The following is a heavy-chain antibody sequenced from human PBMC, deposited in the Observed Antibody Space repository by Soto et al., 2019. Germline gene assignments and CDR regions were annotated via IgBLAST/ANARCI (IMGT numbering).Heavy chain of an antibody. CDR3: ARGGKIAARPLDS. CDR1: GYTFTSQY. D-gene: IGHD6-6*01. J-gene: IGHJ4*02. CDR2: INPSGGGT. Sequence: QVQLVQSRAEVKKPGASVKVSCKASGYTFTSQYMHWVRQAPGQGLEWMGIINPSGGGTNYAQKFQGRITLTRDTSTSTLYMELSSLRSADTAVYYCARGGKIAARPLDSWGQGTLVTVSS. V-gene: IGHV1-46*01.